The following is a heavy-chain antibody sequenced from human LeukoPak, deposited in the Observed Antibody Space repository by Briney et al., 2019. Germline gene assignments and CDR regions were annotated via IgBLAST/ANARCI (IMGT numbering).Heavy chain of an antibody. Sequence: GGSLRLSCAASGFTFSNYGMSWVRQAPGKGLEWVSGISGSGGSTYYAESVKGRFTISRDNSKNTLYLQMNSLRAEDTAVYYCAKDQGRWELRTYYMDVWGKGTTVTISS. CDR2: ISGSGGST. D-gene: IGHD1-26*01. CDR1: GFTFSNYG. CDR3: AKDQGRWELRTYYMDV. V-gene: IGHV3-23*01. J-gene: IGHJ6*03.